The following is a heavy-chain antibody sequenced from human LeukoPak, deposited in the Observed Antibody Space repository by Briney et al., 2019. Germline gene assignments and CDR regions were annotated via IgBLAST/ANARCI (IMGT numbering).Heavy chain of an antibody. CDR3: ATNARTDDAFDI. Sequence: SETLSLTCSLSGGSITNYYWSWIRQPPGKGLEWIAWIYSSGNTDYNPSLKSRVTISLGTSNNQFSLRLTSVTAADTAVYYCATNARTDDAFDIWGQGTMVTVSS. J-gene: IGHJ3*02. D-gene: IGHD1-1*01. CDR1: GGSITNYY. CDR2: IYSSGNT. V-gene: IGHV4-4*09.